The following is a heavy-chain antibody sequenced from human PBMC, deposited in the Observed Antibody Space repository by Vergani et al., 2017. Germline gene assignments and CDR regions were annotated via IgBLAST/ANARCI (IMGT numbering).Heavy chain of an antibody. Sequence: QVQVVQSGAEVKKSGASVKVSCKTSEYTFSNYYMHWVRQAPGQGLEWMGIINPSGGHTNYAQKFQVRVTMTRDTSTSTVYMELSSLRSEDTAIYYCARGDYGILTDYRYWGQGTLVTVSA. D-gene: IGHD3-9*01. J-gene: IGHJ4*02. CDR2: INPSGGHT. CDR1: EYTFSNYY. V-gene: IGHV1-46*03. CDR3: ARGDYGILTDYRY.